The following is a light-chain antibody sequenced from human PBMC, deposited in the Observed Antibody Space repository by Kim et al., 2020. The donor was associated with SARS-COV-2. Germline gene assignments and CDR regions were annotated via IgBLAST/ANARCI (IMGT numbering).Light chain of an antibody. CDR2: KDS. J-gene: IGLJ2*01. CDR3: QSADSSGTHVV. Sequence: SYELTQPPSVSVSPGQTARITCSGDALPKQYAYWYQQKPGQAPVLVIYKDSERPSGIPERFSGSSSGTTVTLTIGGVQAEDEADYYCQSADSSGTHVVFGGGTQLTVL. CDR1: ALPKQY. V-gene: IGLV3-25*03.